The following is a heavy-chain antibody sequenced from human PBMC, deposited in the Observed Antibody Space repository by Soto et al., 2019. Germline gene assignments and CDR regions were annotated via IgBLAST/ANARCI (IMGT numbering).Heavy chain of an antibody. V-gene: IGHV5-10-1*01. J-gene: IGHJ6*02. Sequence: GESLKISCKGSGYSFTSYWISWVRQMPGKGLEWMGRIDPSDSYTNYSPSFQGHVTISADKSISTAYLQWSSLKASDTAMYYCASGVGNSSSYYYYGMDVWGQGTTVTVSS. CDR2: IDPSDSYT. CDR3: ASGVGNSSSYYYYGMDV. CDR1: GYSFTSYW. D-gene: IGHD6-13*01.